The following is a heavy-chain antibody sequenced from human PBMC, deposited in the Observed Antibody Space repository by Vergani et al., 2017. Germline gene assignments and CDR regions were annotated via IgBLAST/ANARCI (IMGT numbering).Heavy chain of an antibody. CDR3: ATKSFGTPGCQIGYFRE. D-gene: IGHD3-3*01. Sequence: QVHLVESGGGVVQPGRSLRLSCVVSGFTSSYYGMHWVRQAPGKGLEWVAVISYDGTQKYYADSVKGRFTISRDNSKSTLYLQMNRLRTEDTAVYYCATKSFGTPGCQIGYFREWGEGTLVADSS. CDR2: ISYDGTQK. CDR1: GFTSSYYG. V-gene: IGHV3-30*03. J-gene: IGHJ1*01.